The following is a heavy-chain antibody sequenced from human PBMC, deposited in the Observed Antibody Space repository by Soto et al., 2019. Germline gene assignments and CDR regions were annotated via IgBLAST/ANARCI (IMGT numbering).Heavy chain of an antibody. J-gene: IGHJ5*02. CDR2: ISSSSSYI. D-gene: IGHD2-2*01. Sequence: GGSLRLSCAASGFTFSSYSMNWVRQAPGKGLEWVSSISSSSSYIYYADSVKGRFTISRDNAKNSLYLQMNSLRAEDTAVYYCARVFQGGYCSSTSCYFRWFDPWGQGTLVTVSS. V-gene: IGHV3-21*01. CDR1: GFTFSSYS. CDR3: ARVFQGGYCSSTSCYFRWFDP.